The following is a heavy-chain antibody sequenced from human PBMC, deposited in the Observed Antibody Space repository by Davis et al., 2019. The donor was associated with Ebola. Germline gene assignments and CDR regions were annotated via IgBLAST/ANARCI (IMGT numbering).Heavy chain of an antibody. J-gene: IGHJ4*02. CDR2: MSGDSLYT. CDR3: ARGRARPLGYFDY. Sequence: PGGSLRLSCAASGFTFSDYYMSWIRQAPGKGLEWVSYMSGDSLYTNYADSVRRRFTIVRDDAKSSLYLQMNSLRAEDTAVYYCARGRARPLGYFDYWGQGTLVTVSS. D-gene: IGHD6-6*01. V-gene: IGHV3-11*06. CDR1: GFTFSDYY.